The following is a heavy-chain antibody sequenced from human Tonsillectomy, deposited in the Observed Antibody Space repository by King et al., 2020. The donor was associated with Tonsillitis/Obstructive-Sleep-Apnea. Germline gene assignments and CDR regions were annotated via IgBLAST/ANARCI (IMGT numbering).Heavy chain of an antibody. CDR3: ARDISGYDGFDY. J-gene: IGHJ4*02. V-gene: IGHV1-18*01. CDR1: GYTFTSYD. Sequence: VQLVESGAEVKKPGASVKVSCKASGYTFTSYDISWVRQAPGQGLEWMGWISAYNGNTNYAQKLQGRVTMTTDTSTSTANMELRSLRADDTAVYYCARDISGYDGFDYWGQGTLVTVSS. D-gene: IGHD5-12*01. CDR2: ISAYNGNT.